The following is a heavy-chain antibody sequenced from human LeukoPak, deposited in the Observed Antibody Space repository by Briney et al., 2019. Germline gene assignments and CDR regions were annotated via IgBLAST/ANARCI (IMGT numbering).Heavy chain of an antibody. V-gene: IGHV5-51*01. J-gene: IGHJ4*02. CDR1: GYSFTSYW. Sequence: GESLKISCKGSGYSFTSYWIGWVRQMPGKGLEWMGIIYPGDSDTRYSPSFQGQVTISADTSISTAYLQWSGLKASDTAMYYCARLITCGGDCYSWFDYWGQGTLVTVSS. CDR3: ARLITCGGDCYSWFDY. CDR2: IYPGDSDT. D-gene: IGHD2-21*02.